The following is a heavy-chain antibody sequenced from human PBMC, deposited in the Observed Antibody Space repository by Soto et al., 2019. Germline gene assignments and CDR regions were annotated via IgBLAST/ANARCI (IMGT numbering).Heavy chain of an antibody. CDR3: ASGLAVAWRTRTDYYSYYGMDV. J-gene: IGHJ6*02. V-gene: IGHV1-18*01. CDR2: ISAYNGNT. Sequence: ASVKVSCKASGYTFTSYGISWVRQAPGQGLEWMGWISAYNGNTNYSQKLQGRDTMTTDTSTSTAYMELRSLRSDDTAVYYCASGLAVAWRTRTDYYSYYGMDVWGQGTTVTVAS. D-gene: IGHD6-19*01. CDR1: GYTFTSYG.